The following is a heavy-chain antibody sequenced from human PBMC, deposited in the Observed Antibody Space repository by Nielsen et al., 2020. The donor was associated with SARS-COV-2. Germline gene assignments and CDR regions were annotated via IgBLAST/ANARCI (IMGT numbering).Heavy chain of an antibody. V-gene: IGHV3-21*01. CDR1: GFSLSRYS. CDR3: VRAINGDY. J-gene: IGHJ4*02. Sequence: GGSLRLSCAASGFSLSRYSMNWVRQAPGKGLEWVSSIAVGSSYMDYADSVKGRFIISRDDAKNSVYLQMNSLRAEDTAVYFCVRAINGDYWGQGTLVTVSS. CDR2: IAVGSSYM.